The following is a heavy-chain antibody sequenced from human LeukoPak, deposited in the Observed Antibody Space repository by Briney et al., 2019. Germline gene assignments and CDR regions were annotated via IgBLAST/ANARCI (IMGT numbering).Heavy chain of an antibody. CDR3: AKRDNYYDSSGFDY. CDR2: ISSSGSTI. J-gene: IGHJ4*02. D-gene: IGHD3-22*01. Sequence: GGSLRLSCAASGFTFSDYYMSWIRQAPGKGLEWVSYISSSGSTIYYADSVKGRFTISRDNSKNTLYLQMNSLRAEDTAVYYCAKRDNYYDSSGFDYWGQGTLVTVSS. V-gene: IGHV3-11*01. CDR1: GFTFSDYY.